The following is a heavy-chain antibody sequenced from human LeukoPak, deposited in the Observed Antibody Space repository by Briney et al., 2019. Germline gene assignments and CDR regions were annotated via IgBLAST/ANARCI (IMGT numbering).Heavy chain of an antibody. V-gene: IGHV1-46*01. CDR2: INPSGGST. D-gene: IGHD6-13*01. CDR1: GYTFTSYY. Sequence: ASVKVSCKASGYTFTSYYIHWVRQAPGQGLEWMGIINPSGGSTSYAQKFKGRVTMTRDTSTSTVYMELSSLRSEDTAVYYCARDPYSSTTDDAFDIWGRGTTVTVSS. CDR3: ARDPYSSTTDDAFDI. J-gene: IGHJ3*02.